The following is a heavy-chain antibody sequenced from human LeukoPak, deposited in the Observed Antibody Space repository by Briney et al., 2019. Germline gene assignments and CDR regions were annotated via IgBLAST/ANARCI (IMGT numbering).Heavy chain of an antibody. CDR1: GGSINNYY. CDR3: ARDPAYYYDTTAYAFDL. D-gene: IGHD3-22*01. Sequence: SETLSLTCTSSGGSINNYYWSWIRQPPGNGLEWIGYIYYGGSTNYSPSLKSRLTISVDPSTNQISLKLNSVTASDTAVYYCARDPAYYYDTTAYAFDLWGQGTMVTVSS. J-gene: IGHJ3*01. CDR2: IYYGGST. V-gene: IGHV4-59*12.